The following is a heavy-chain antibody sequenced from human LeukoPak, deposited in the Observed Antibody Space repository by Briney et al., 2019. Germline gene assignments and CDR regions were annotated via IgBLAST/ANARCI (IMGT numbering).Heavy chain of an antibody. V-gene: IGHV4-59*01. CDR2: IYYSGST. Sequence: PSETLSLTWPVSGGSISSYYWSWIRQPPGKGLEWIGYIYYSGSTNYNPSLKSRVTISVDTSKNQFSLKLSSLTAADTAVYCCAIGLWADYWGQGTLVTVSS. D-gene: IGHD2/OR15-2a*01. CDR1: GGSISSYY. J-gene: IGHJ4*02. CDR3: AIGLWADY.